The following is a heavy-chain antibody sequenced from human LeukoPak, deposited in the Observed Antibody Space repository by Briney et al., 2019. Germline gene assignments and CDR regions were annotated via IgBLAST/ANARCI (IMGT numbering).Heavy chain of an antibody. J-gene: IGHJ6*02. V-gene: IGHV3-7*03. CDR1: GFTFETFW. CDR2: INQDETEK. D-gene: IGHD3-3*01. CDR3: ARDIRKWGYYDFWSGYYKGSPIYYGMDV. Sequence: GGSLRLSCVASGFTFETFWMSWIRQAPGKGLEWVANINQDETEKYFVDAVKGRFTISRDNAQNSVYLQMSSLRAEDTAIYYCARDIRKWGYYDFWSGYYKGSPIYYGMDVWGQGTAVTVSS.